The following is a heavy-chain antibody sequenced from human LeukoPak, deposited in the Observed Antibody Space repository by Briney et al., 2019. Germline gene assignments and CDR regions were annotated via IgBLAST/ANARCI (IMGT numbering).Heavy chain of an antibody. D-gene: IGHD4-11*01. CDR3: ARDDYSWEGYFQH. J-gene: IGHJ1*01. V-gene: IGHV1-3*01. CDR2: INAGNGNT. CDR1: GYTFSSYA. Sequence: ASVKVSCKASGYTFSSYAMHWVRQAPGKRLECMGWINAGNGNTKYSQKFQDRVTITRDTSASIAYMELSSLRSEDTAVYYCARDDYSWEGYFQHWGQGTLVTVSS.